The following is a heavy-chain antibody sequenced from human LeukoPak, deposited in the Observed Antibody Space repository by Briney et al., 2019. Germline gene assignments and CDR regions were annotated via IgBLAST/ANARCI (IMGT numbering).Heavy chain of an antibody. CDR1: KFTFSVYW. J-gene: IGHJ4*02. CDR2: VNQDGSEK. V-gene: IGHV3-7*05. Sequence: GGSLRLSCAASKFTFSVYWMSWVRQAPGKGLEWVANVNQDGSEKYYVDSVKGRFSISRDNAKNSLFLQMNSLRDEDTAVYFCARSHRSFASGSGDYWGQGTLVTVSS. CDR3: ARSHRSFASGSGDY. D-gene: IGHD3-10*01.